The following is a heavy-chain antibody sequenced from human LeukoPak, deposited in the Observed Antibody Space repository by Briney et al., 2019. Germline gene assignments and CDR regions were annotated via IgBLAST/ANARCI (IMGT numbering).Heavy chain of an antibody. CDR1: GFTFSSCG. CDR3: ARPHSGSSSDAFDI. CDR2: IRYDGSNK. Sequence: GGSLRLSCAASGFTFSSCGFHWVRQAPGKGLEWVAFIRYDGSNKYYADSVKGRFTISRDNSKNTLYLQMNSLRAEDTAVYYCARPHSGSSSDAFDIWGQGTMVTVSS. D-gene: IGHD1-26*01. V-gene: IGHV3-30*02. J-gene: IGHJ3*02.